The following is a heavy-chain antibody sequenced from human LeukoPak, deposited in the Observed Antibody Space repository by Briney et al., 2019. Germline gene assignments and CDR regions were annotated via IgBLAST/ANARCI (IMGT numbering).Heavy chain of an antibody. CDR2: LSYDGTDK. CDR1: GFTFSRYA. CDR3: ARDVDPRIAVAGGGNWFDP. Sequence: AGGSLRLSWAASGFTFSRYAVRCVRQAPGKGLEWVAVLSYDGTDKYYADSVKGRFTISRDSSKNTLYLQMNSLRPEDTAVYYCARDVDPRIAVAGGGNWFDPWGQGTVVTVSS. D-gene: IGHD6-19*01. V-gene: IGHV3-30*04. J-gene: IGHJ5*02.